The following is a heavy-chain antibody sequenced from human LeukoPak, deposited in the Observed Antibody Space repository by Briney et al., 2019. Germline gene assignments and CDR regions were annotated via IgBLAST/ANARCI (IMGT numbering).Heavy chain of an antibody. Sequence: SETLSLTCTVSGYSISSGYYWGWIRQPPGKGLEWIGSIYHSGSTYYNPSLKSRVTISVDSSKNQFSLKLSSVTAADTAVYYCASWGYSSGLDDYWGQGTLVTVSS. CDR3: ASWGYSSGLDDY. CDR1: GYSISSGYY. D-gene: IGHD6-19*01. CDR2: IYHSGST. V-gene: IGHV4-38-2*02. J-gene: IGHJ4*02.